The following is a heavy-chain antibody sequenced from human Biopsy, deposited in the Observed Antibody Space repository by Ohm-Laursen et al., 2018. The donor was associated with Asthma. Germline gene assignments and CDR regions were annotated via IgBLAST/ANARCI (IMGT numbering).Heavy chain of an antibody. D-gene: IGHD5-24*01. CDR1: GYTFRSYG. CDR3: ARHPYNFGGFDY. CDR2: ISPFTGDT. V-gene: IGHV1-18*04. J-gene: IGHJ4*02. Sequence: SVKVSCKASGYTFRSYGVSWVRQAPGQGLEWMGWISPFTGDTHFGQKFQGRVTMTTDTSTDTAYMELRSLRSDDTAVYYCARHPYNFGGFDYWGQGSPALVSS.